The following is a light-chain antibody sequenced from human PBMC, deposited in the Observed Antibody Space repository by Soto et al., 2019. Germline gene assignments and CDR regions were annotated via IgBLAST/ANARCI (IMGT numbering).Light chain of an antibody. Sequence: QSALTQPASVSGSPGQSITISCTGSSSDVGGYNRVSWYRQHPGEAPKLIIYEVTHRPSGVSHRFSGSKSDNTASLTISDLQAEDEADYYCTSHTSANTWVFGVGTKLTVL. CDR2: EVT. CDR1: SSDVGGYNR. J-gene: IGLJ3*02. CDR3: TSHTSANTWV. V-gene: IGLV2-14*01.